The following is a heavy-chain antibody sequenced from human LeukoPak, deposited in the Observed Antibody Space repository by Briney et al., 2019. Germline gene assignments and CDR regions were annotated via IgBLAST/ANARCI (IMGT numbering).Heavy chain of an antibody. CDR1: GDSVSSNSAA. V-gene: IGHV6-1*01. CDR2: TYYRSKWYN. J-gene: IGHJ4*02. D-gene: IGHD6-19*01. CDR3: ARGVADKDSYSSGWSFDY. Sequence: SQTLSLTCALSGDSVSSNSAAWSWIRQSPSRGLEWLGRTYYRSKWYNDYAVSVKSRITINPDTSKNQFSLQLNSVTAADTAVYYCARGVADKDSYSSGWSFDYWGQGTLVTVSS.